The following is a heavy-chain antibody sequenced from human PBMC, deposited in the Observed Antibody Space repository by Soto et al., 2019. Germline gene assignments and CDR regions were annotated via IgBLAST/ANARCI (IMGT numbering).Heavy chain of an antibody. CDR1: GFAFSSYG. J-gene: IGHJ3*02. CDR2: IWYDGSNK. V-gene: IGHV3-33*01. D-gene: IGHD7-27*01. Sequence: GGSLRLSCAASGFAFSSYGMHWVRQAPGKGLEWVAVIWYDGSNKYYANSVKGRFTISRDKSKNTLYLQMNSLRAEDTAVYYCARDRAIWGNDAFDNWGQGTMVTVSS. CDR3: ARDRAIWGNDAFDN.